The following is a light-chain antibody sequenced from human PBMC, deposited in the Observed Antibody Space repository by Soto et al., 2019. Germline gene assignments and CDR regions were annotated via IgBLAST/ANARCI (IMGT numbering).Light chain of an antibody. J-gene: IGKJ4*01. V-gene: IGKV4-1*01. CDR1: QSVLYSSNNKNY. CDR2: WAS. CDR3: QQYYSTLT. Sequence: DIVMTQSPDSLAVSLGERATINCKSSQSVLYSSNNKNYLAWYQQKPGQPPKLLIYWASTRESGVPDRFSGSGSGTDFTLTISILQAEDVAVYYCQQYYSTLTFCGGTKVEIK.